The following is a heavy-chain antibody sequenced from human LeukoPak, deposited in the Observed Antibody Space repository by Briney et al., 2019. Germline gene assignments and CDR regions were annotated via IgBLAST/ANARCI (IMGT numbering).Heavy chain of an antibody. V-gene: IGHV1-2*02. CDR2: INPNSGGT. Sequence: ASVKVSCKASGYTFTGYYMHWVRQAPGQGHEWMGWINPNSGGTNYAQKFQGRVTMTRDTSISTAYMELSRLRSDDTAVYYCARELDYDFWSGYQRVFDYWGQGTLVTVSS. CDR3: ARELDYDFWSGYQRVFDY. CDR1: GYTFTGYY. D-gene: IGHD3-3*01. J-gene: IGHJ4*02.